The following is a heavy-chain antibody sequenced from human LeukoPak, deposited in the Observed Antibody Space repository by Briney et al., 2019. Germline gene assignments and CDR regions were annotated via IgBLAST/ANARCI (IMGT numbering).Heavy chain of an antibody. CDR1: GFTLSSYG. CDR3: ARDDDFWSGYYSQFDY. D-gene: IGHD3-3*01. V-gene: IGHV3-33*01. Sequence: PGGSLRLSCAASGFTLSSYGMHWVRQAPGKGLEWVAVIWYDGSNKYYADSVKGRFTISRDNSKNTLHLQMNSLRAEDTAVYYCARDDDFWSGYYSQFDYWGQGTLVTVSS. CDR2: IWYDGSNK. J-gene: IGHJ4*02.